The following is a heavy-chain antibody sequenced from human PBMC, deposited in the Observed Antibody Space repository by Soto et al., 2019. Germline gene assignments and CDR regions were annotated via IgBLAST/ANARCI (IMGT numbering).Heavy chain of an antibody. CDR1: GFTFSSYA. V-gene: IGHV3-30-3*01. J-gene: IGHJ4*02. CDR3: ARGTPSYSSGNFDY. D-gene: IGHD6-25*01. CDR2: ISYDGSNK. Sequence: GGSLRLSCAASGFTFSSYAMRWVRQAPGKGLEWVAVISYDGSNKYYADSVKGRFTISRDNSKNTLYLQMNSLRAEDTAVYYCARGTPSYSSGNFDYWGQGTLVTVSS.